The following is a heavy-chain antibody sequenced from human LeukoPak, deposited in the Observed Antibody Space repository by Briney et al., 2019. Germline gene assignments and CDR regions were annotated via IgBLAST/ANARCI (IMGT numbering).Heavy chain of an antibody. CDR3: ASTHGTSPFDP. CDR1: GYTFTSYG. D-gene: IGHD6-6*01. Sequence: ASVKVSCKASGYTFTSYGINWVRQAPGQGLEWMGWISAYSGYTNYAQKFQGRVTMTTDTSTSTAYMELSSLRSEDTAVYYCASTHGTSPFDPWGQGTLVTVSS. V-gene: IGHV1-18*01. CDR2: ISAYSGYT. J-gene: IGHJ5*02.